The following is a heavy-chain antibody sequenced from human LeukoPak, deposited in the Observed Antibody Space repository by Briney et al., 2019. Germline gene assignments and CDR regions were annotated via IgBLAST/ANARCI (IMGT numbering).Heavy chain of an antibody. V-gene: IGHV4-59*01. Sequence: PSETLSLTCTVSGGSISSYYWSWIRQPPGKGLEWIGYIYYSGSTSYNPSLKSRVTISVDTSKNQFSLKLSSVTAADTAVYYCAGPRGSYYKASDAFDIWGQGTMVTVSS. CDR2: IYYSGST. J-gene: IGHJ3*02. CDR1: GGSISSYY. CDR3: AGPRGSYYKASDAFDI. D-gene: IGHD1-26*01.